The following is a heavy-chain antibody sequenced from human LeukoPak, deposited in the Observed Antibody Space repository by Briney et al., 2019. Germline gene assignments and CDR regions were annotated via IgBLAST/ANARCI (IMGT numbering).Heavy chain of an antibody. Sequence: PGGSLRLSCAASGFTFSSYGMHWVRQAPGKGLEWVAVISYDGSNRYYADSVKGRFTISRDNSKNTLYLQMNSLRAEDTAVYYCAKPESSPNSPYSSGWPFDYWGQGTLVTVSS. D-gene: IGHD6-19*01. CDR2: ISYDGSNR. V-gene: IGHV3-30*18. CDR1: GFTFSSYG. CDR3: AKPESSPNSPYSSGWPFDY. J-gene: IGHJ4*02.